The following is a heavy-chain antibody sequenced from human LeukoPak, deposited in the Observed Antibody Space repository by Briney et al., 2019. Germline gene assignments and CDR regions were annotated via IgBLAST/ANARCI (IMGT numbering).Heavy chain of an antibody. CDR2: INPNSGGT. V-gene: IGHV1-2*02. J-gene: IGHJ5*02. CDR1: GYTFTGYY. CDR3: ARDRKGEWELPQYWFDP. D-gene: IGHD1-26*01. Sequence: GASVKVSCKASGYTFTGYYMHWVRQAPGQGLEWMGWINPNSGGTNYAQKFQGRVTMTRDTSISTAYMELSRLRSDDTAVYYCARDRKGEWELPQYWFDPWGQGTLVTISS.